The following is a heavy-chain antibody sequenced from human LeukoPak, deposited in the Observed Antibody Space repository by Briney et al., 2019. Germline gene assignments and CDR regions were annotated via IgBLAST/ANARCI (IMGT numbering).Heavy chain of an antibody. CDR3: AKDRGPVIVPAAGAYYSYGMDV. V-gene: IGHV3-30*18. D-gene: IGHD2-2*01. CDR1: GFTFRSYG. J-gene: IGHJ6*02. Sequence: PGGSLRLSCAASGFTFRSYGVHWVRQAPGKGLEWVAVISYDGSNQYYADSVKGRFTISRDNSKNTLYLQMNSLRVEDTAVYYCAKDRGPVIVPAAGAYYSYGMDVWGQGTLVTVSS. CDR2: ISYDGSNQ.